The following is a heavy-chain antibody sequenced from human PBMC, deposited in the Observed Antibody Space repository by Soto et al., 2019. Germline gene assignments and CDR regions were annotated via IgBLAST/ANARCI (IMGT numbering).Heavy chain of an antibody. V-gene: IGHV4-39*01. Sequence: QLRLQESGPGLVKPSETLSLTCTVSGGSIRSSTYYWGWIRQPPGKGLEWIGSIYYSGSTHYTPSLKSRVTMSVDTSTNQFSLKLNSVTAADTAVYYCTRHEGGAAADRPLDYWGQGTLVTVSS. J-gene: IGHJ4*02. CDR3: TRHEGGAAADRPLDY. D-gene: IGHD6-13*01. CDR1: GGSIRSSTYY. CDR2: IYYSGST.